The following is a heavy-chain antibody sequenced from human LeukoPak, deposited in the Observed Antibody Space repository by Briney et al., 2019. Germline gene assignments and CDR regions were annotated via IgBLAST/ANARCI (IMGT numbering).Heavy chain of an antibody. CDR1: GFTFSSYA. Sequence: GGSLRLSCAASGFTFSSYAMHWVRQAPGKGLEWVAVISYDGSNKYYADSVKGRFTISRDNSKNTLYLQMNSLRAEDTAVYYCARELGYCSSTSCYRSLFYYYYGMDVWGQGTTVTVSS. D-gene: IGHD2-2*02. J-gene: IGHJ6*02. V-gene: IGHV3-30-3*01. CDR3: ARELGYCSSTSCYRSLFYYYYGMDV. CDR2: ISYDGSNK.